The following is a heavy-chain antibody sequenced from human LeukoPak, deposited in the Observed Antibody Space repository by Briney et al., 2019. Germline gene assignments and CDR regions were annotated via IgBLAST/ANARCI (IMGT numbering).Heavy chain of an antibody. D-gene: IGHD3-3*01. Sequence: GGSLRLSCAASGFTLSNHWMIWVRQAPGKGLECVANIKQDGIEKYYLDSVKGRFTISRDNAKNSVYLQMNSLRVEDTAVYYCAKVDYDFWSGYSDSIDYWGQGTLVTVSS. J-gene: IGHJ4*02. CDR3: AKVDYDFWSGYSDSIDY. CDR2: IKQDGIEK. V-gene: IGHV3-7*01. CDR1: GFTLSNHW.